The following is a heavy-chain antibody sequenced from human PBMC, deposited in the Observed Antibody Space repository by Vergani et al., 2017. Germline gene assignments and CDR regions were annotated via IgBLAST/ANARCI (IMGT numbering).Heavy chain of an antibody. CDR2: ISYDGSNK. CDR1: GFTFSSYA. Sequence: QVQLVESGGGVVQPGRSLRLSCAASGFTFSSYAMHWVRHAPGKGLEWVAVISYDGSNKYYADSVKGRFTISRDNSKNTLYLQMNSLRAEDTAVYYCARDGMVAARLGDYYYYMDVWGKGTTVTVSS. CDR3: ARDGMVAARLGDYYYYMDV. J-gene: IGHJ6*03. V-gene: IGHV3-30-3*01. D-gene: IGHD6-6*01.